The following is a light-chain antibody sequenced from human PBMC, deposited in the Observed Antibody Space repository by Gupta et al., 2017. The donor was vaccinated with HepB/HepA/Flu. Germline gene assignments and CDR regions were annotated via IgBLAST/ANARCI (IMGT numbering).Light chain of an antibody. J-gene: IGLJ1*01. CDR1: SGDIGRYNY. CDR2: EVS. CDR3: CSHAATNF. V-gene: IGLV2-14*01. Sequence: QSALTQPPSESGSPGQSITVSCTGSSGDIGRYNYVSWYQQYPGKAPKLILSEVSNRPSGVSDRFSGSKSGNTASLTISGLQAEDEADYYCCSHAATNFFGSGTHVTVL.